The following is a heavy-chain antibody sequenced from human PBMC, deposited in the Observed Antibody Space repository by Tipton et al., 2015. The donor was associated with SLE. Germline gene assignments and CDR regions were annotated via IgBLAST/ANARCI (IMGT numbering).Heavy chain of an antibody. CDR1: GYTFTNYG. V-gene: IGHV1-18*01. D-gene: IGHD3-10*01. CDR2: ISAYNGNT. J-gene: IGHJ3*02. Sequence: QVQLVQSGAEVKRPGASVKVSCKTSGYTFTNYGISWVRQAPGQGLEWMGWISAYNGNTNYAQKLQGRVTMTTDTSTSTAYMELRSLRSDDTAVYYCARDGSLLWFRELDAFDIWGQGTMVTVSS. CDR3: ARDGSLLWFRELDAFDI.